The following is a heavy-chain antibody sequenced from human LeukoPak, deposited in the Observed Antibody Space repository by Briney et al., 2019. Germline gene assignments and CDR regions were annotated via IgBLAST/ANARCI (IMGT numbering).Heavy chain of an antibody. V-gene: IGHV1-2*02. J-gene: IGHJ3*02. CDR3: ARDHGVLLRWPQVGAFDI. CDR2: INPNSGGT. CDR1: GYTFTGYY. Sequence: ASVKVSCKASGYTFTGYYMHWVRHAPGQGLELMGWINPNSGGTNYAQKFQGRVTMTRDTSISTAYMELSRLRSDDTAVYYCARDHGVLLRWPQVGAFDIWGQGTMVTVSS. D-gene: IGHD4-23*01.